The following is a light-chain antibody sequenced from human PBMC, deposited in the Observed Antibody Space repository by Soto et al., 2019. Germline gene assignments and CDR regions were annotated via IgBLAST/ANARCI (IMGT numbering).Light chain of an antibody. CDR3: HQYNNWWT. CDR1: QTVSTS. Sequence: EIVMTQSASTLSGSAGERATLSCRASQTVSTSLAWYQQKPGRAPRLLIYGASTRASGVPARFSGSGSGTEFTLTISSLKSEDSAVYYCHQYNNWWTFGQGTKVDIK. J-gene: IGKJ1*01. CDR2: GAS. V-gene: IGKV3-15*01.